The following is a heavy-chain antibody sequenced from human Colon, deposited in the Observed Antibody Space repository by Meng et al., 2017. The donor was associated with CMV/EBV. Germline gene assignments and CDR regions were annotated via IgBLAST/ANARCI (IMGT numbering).Heavy chain of an antibody. J-gene: IGHJ1*01. CDR2: INSDGSRT. D-gene: IGHD1-26*01. Sequence: GGSLRLSCAASGFTFTTYWMHWVRQVPGKGLVWVARINSDGSRTFYADSVRGRFTISRDNAKNTLDLEMNSLRAEDTAVYHCARDLVGATADFWGQGTLVTVSS. V-gene: IGHV3-74*01. CDR3: ARDLVGATADF. CDR1: GFTFTTYW.